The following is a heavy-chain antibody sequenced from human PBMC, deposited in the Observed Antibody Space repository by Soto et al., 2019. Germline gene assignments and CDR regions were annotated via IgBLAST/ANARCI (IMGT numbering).Heavy chain of an antibody. Sequence: GGSLRLSCAASGFTVSSNYMSWVRQAPGKGLEWVSVIYSGGSTYYADSVKGRFTISRDNSKNTLYLQMNSLRAEDTAVYYCARDPQSHYDILTGYSPQYGMDVWGQGTTVTVSS. V-gene: IGHV3-53*01. J-gene: IGHJ6*02. D-gene: IGHD3-9*01. CDR3: ARDPQSHYDILTGYSPQYGMDV. CDR2: IYSGGST. CDR1: GFTVSSNY.